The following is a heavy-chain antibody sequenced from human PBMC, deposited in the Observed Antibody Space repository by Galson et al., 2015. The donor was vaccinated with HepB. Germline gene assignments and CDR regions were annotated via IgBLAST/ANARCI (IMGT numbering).Heavy chain of an antibody. D-gene: IGHD3-3*01. J-gene: IGHJ6*03. CDR3: ARGRGYDFWSGYYAYYYYYMDV. CDR1: GFTFSSYW. V-gene: IGHV3-74*01. CDR2: INSDGSST. Sequence: SLRLSCAASGFTFSSYWMHWVRQAPGKGLVWVSRINSDGSSTSYADSVKGRFTISRDNAKNTLHLQMNSLRAEDTAVYYCARGRGYDFWSGYYAYYYYYMDVWGKGTTVTVSS.